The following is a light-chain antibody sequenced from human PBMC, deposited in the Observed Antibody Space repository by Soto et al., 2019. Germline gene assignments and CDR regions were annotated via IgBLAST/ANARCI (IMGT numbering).Light chain of an antibody. V-gene: IGKV4-1*01. CDR1: QSGLKSSNNKNY. CDR2: WTS. J-gene: IGKJ2*01. CDR3: QQHYTTPFT. Sequence: DMVMTQSPDSLAVSLGERATINCKSSQSGLKSSNNKNYLAWYQQKPGQPPKLLIYWTSTRESGVPDRFSGSGSETDFTLTISSLQAEDVAVYYCQQHYTTPFTFGQRTKLEIK.